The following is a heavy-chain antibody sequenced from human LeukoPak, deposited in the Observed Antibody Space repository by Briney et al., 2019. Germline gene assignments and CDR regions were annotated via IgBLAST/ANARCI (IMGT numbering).Heavy chain of an antibody. CDR3: ARAPTVLVGYCSSSSCQADY. J-gene: IGHJ4*02. CDR2: IYSVGTT. D-gene: IGHD2-2*01. Sequence: GGSLRLSCAASGFSVSSNYMSWVRQAPEKGLEWVSVIYSVGTTYYADSVKGRFTISRDNAENSLYLQMNSLRVEDTAVYYCARAPTVLVGYCSSSSCQADYWGQGTLVTVSS. V-gene: IGHV3-53*01. CDR1: GFSVSSNY.